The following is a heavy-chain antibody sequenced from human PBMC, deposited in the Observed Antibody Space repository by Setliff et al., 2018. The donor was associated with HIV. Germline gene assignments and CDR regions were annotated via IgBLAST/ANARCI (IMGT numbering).Heavy chain of an antibody. V-gene: IGHV3-15*01. Sequence: GGSLRLSCAASGFTFTNAWMSWVRQAPGKGLEWVGRIKSKTDGETEDYAAPVKGRFTISRDDSRRTLYLQMNSLITEDTALYYCTTAVAQNWYGSGNENYWGQGTLVTVSS. CDR3: TTAVAQNWYGSGNENY. D-gene: IGHD3-10*01. CDR1: GFTFTNAW. J-gene: IGHJ4*02. CDR2: IKSKTDGETE.